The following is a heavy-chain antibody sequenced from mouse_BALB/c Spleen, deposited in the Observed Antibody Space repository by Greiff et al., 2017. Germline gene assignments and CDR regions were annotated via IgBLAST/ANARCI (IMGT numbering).Heavy chain of an antibody. CDR3: TRWAITTVPYWYFDV. CDR2: INPSNGGT. D-gene: IGHD1-1*01. Sequence: VKLMESGAELVKPGASVKLSCKASGYTFTSYYMYWVKQRPGQGLEWIGEINPSNGGTNFNEKFKSKATLTVDKSSSTAYMQLSSLTSEDSAVYYCTRWAITTVPYWYFDVWGAGTTVTVSS. CDR1: GYTFTSYY. V-gene: IGHV1S81*02. J-gene: IGHJ1*01.